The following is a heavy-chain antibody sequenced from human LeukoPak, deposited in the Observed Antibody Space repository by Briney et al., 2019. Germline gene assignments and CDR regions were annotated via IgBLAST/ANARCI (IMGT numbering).Heavy chain of an antibody. V-gene: IGHV4-34*01. J-gene: IGHJ4*02. Sequence: PSETLSLTCAVYGGSFSGYYWSWIRQPPGKGLEWIEEVNHSGNTNYNPSLKSRVTISVDTSKNQFSLKLSSVTAADTAVYYCARNPGYYYDSSGYYRYYFDYWGQGTLVTVSS. D-gene: IGHD3-22*01. CDR1: GGSFSGYY. CDR3: ARNPGYYYDSSGYYRYYFDY. CDR2: VNHSGNT.